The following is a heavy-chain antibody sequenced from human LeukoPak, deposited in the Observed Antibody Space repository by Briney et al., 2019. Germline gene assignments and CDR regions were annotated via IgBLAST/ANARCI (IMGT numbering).Heavy chain of an antibody. CDR3: ARDSGYDSSGYLGLFPGNY. D-gene: IGHD3-22*01. CDR1: GYTFTSYY. J-gene: IGHJ4*02. CDR2: INPSGGST. Sequence: ASVKVSCKASGYTFTSYYMHWVRQAPGQGLEWMGIINPSGGSTSYAQKFQGRVTMTRDTPTSTVYMELSSLRSEDTAVYYCARDSGYDSSGYLGLFPGNYWGQGTLVTVSS. V-gene: IGHV1-46*01.